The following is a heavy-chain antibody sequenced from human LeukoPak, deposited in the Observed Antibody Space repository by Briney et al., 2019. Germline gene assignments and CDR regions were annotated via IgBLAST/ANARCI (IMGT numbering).Heavy chain of an antibody. V-gene: IGHV3-49*04. CDR1: GFTFGDYA. Sequence: GGSLRLSCTASGFTFGDYAMSWVRQAPGKGLEWVGFIRSKAYGGTTEYAASVKGRFTISRDDSKSIAYLQMNSLKTEDTAVCYCTRDEQQLVLYYYYGIDVWGQGTTVTVSS. J-gene: IGHJ6*02. CDR3: TRDEQQLVLYYYYGIDV. CDR2: IRSKAYGGTT. D-gene: IGHD6-13*01.